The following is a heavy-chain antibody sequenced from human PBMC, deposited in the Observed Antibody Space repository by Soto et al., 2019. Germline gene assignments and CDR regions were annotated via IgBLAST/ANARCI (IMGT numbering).Heavy chain of an antibody. CDR2: IWYDGSNK. J-gene: IGHJ5*02. CDR1: GFTFSSYG. D-gene: IGHD3-10*01. CDR3: TTGPRLGSIRGADDT. V-gene: IGHV3-33*01. Sequence: GGSLRLSCAASGFTFSSYGMHWVRQAPGKGLEWVAVIWYDGSNKYYADSVKGRFTISRDNSKNTLYLQMNSLKTEDTGVYYCTTGPRLGSIRGADDTWALGTLVTVSS.